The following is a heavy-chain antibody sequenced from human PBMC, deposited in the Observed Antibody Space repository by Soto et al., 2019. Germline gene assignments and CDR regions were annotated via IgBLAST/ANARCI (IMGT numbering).Heavy chain of an antibody. CDR1: GFTFSSYW. J-gene: IGHJ6*03. Sequence: GGSLRLSCAASGFTFSSYWMSWVRQAPGKGLEWVANIKQDGSEKYYVDSVKGRFTISRDNAKNSLYLQMNSLRAEDTAVYYCARDRSSTSYYYYYYYMDVWGKGTTVTVSS. CDR2: IKQDGSEK. CDR3: ARDRSSTSYYYYYYYMDV. V-gene: IGHV3-7*01. D-gene: IGHD2-2*01.